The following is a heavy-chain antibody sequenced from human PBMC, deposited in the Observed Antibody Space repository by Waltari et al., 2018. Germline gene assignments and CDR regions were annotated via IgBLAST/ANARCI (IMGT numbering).Heavy chain of an antibody. Sequence: QVQLQQSGPGLVKPSQTLSLTCAIPGASLPYHRVAWNWVRQSPSRGLEWLGRTYYMSKWYNDYAVSVKSRITINPETSKNQVSLQLNSVTPDDTAVYYCTRAAGRRFDYWGQGTAVTVSS. CDR1: GASLPYHRVA. CDR2: TYYMSKWYN. J-gene: IGHJ4*02. CDR3: TRAAGRRFDY. V-gene: IGHV6-1*01.